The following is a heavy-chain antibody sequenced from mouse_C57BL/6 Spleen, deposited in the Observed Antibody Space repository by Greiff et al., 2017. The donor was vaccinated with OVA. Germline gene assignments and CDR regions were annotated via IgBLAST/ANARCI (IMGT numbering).Heavy chain of an antibody. Sequence: QVQLQQPGAELVKPGASVKLSCKASGYTFTSYWMQWVKQRPGQGLEWIGEIDPSDSYTNYNQKFKGKATLTVDTSSSTAYMQLSSLTSEDSAVYYCALYYTDYWGQGTTLTVSS. J-gene: IGHJ2*01. D-gene: IGHD2-1*01. CDR2: IDPSDSYT. CDR1: GYTFTSYW. V-gene: IGHV1-50*01. CDR3: ALYYTDY.